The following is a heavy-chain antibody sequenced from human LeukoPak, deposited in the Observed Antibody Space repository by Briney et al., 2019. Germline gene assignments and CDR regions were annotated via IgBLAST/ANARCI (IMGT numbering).Heavy chain of an antibody. CDR2: IYYSGST. J-gene: IGHJ2*01. CDR3: ARRGPTGVFDL. CDR1: GGSISSYY. Sequence: PSETLSLTCTVSGGSISSYYWSWIRQPPGKGLEWIGYIYYSGSTNYNPSLKSRVTISVDTSKNQFSLKLSPVTAADTAVYYCARRGPTGVFDLWGRGTLVTVSS. V-gene: IGHV4-59*08. D-gene: IGHD7-27*01.